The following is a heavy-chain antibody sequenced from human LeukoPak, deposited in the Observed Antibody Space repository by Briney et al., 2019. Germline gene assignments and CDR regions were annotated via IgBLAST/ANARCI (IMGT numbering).Heavy chain of an antibody. CDR2: MNPNSGNT. Sequence: ASVKVSCKASGYTFTSYDINWVRQATGQGLEWMGWMNPNSGNTGYAQKFQGRVTITRNTSISTAYMELSSLRSEDTAVYYCARDQAGTFEFDYWGQGTLVTVSS. J-gene: IGHJ4*02. D-gene: IGHD1-14*01. CDR3: ARDQAGTFEFDY. CDR1: GYTFTSYD. V-gene: IGHV1-8*03.